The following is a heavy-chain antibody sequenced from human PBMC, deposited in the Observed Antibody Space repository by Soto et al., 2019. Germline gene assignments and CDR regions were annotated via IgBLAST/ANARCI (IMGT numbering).Heavy chain of an antibody. CDR2: IKHREVRNSETT. V-gene: IGHV4-34*01. Sequence: PSETLFLTCAVYGGSFFHYEWTWIRQPPAPGLESVGEIKHREVRNSETTNYNPSLQSRVAISVDTSKNQFSLELTSVTAADTAVYYCARASGYSNGWGNYYYYMDVWGKGTTVT. D-gene: IGHD6-19*01. CDR1: GGSFFHYE. CDR3: ARASGYSNGWGNYYYYMDV. J-gene: IGHJ6*03.